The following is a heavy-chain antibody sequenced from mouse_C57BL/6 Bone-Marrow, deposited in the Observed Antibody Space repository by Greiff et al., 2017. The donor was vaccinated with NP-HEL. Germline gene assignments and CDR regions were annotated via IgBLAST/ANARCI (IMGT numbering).Heavy chain of an antibody. D-gene: IGHD1-1*01. V-gene: IGHV1-80*01. Sequence: QVQLKESGAELVKPGASVKISCKASGYAFSSYWMNWVKQRPGKGLEWIGQIYPGDGDTNYNGKFKGKATLTADKSSSTAYMQLSSLTSEDSAVYFCAREGTTVALDYWGQGTTLTVSS. CDR1: GYAFSSYW. CDR3: AREGTTVALDY. CDR2: IYPGDGDT. J-gene: IGHJ2*01.